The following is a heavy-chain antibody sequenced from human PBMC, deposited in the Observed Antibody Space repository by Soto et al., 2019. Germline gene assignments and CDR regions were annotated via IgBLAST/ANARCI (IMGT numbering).Heavy chain of an antibody. V-gene: IGHV4-31*03. Sequence: TSETLSLTCTVSGDSIRSGGYYWSWIRQHPGKGLEWIGYIYYSGSTYNNPSLKSRVDISVDTSKNQLSLKLSSVTAADTAIYYCAREITMKGWFDPWGQGTLVTVSS. CDR1: GDSIRSGGYY. CDR2: IYYSGST. D-gene: IGHD3-22*01. CDR3: AREITMKGWFDP. J-gene: IGHJ5*02.